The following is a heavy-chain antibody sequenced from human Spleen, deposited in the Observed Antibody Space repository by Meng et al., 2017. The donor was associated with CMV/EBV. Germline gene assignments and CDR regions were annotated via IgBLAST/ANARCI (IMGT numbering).Heavy chain of an antibody. Sequence: GESLKISCAASGFTFSSYGMHWVRQAPGKGLEWVAFIRYDGSNKYYADSVKGRFTISRDNSKNTLYLQMNSLRAEDTAVYYCAKDGDSQTSYYFDYWGQGTLVTVSS. V-gene: IGHV3-30*02. D-gene: IGHD2-21*02. CDR2: IRYDGSNK. CDR3: AKDGDSQTSYYFDY. J-gene: IGHJ4*02. CDR1: GFTFSSYG.